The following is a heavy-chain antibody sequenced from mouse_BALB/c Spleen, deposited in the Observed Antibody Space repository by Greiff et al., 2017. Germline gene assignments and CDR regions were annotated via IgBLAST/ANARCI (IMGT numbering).Heavy chain of an antibody. CDR3: ARSGQSGVRHAMDY. V-gene: IGHV14-1*02. CDR1: GFNIKDYY. J-gene: IGHJ4*01. D-gene: IGHD2-14*01. Sequence: VQLKQSGAELVRPGALVKLSCKASGFNIKDYYMHWVKQRPEQGLEWIGWIDPENGNTIYDPKFQGKASITADTSSNTAYLQLSSLTSEDTAVYYCARSGQSGVRHAMDYWGQGTSVTVSS. CDR2: IDPENGNT.